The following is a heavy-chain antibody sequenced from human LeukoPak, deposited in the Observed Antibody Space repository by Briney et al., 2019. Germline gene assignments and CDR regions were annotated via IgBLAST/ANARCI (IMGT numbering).Heavy chain of an antibody. Sequence: ASVKVSCKASGYVFTKYGINWVRQAPGQGLEWMGWISAYSGNTNYAQKLQGRVTMTTDSSTSTAYMELRSLRSDDTAVYYCARDRGAAAEGFDPWGQGTLVTVSS. CDR1: GYVFTKYG. D-gene: IGHD6-13*01. CDR2: ISAYSGNT. V-gene: IGHV1-18*01. J-gene: IGHJ5*02. CDR3: ARDRGAAAEGFDP.